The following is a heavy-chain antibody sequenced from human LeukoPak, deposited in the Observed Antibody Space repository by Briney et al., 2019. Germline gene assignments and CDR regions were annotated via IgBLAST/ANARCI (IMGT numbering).Heavy chain of an antibody. CDR2: INHSGST. J-gene: IGHJ2*01. CDR3: ARAYSSSWNPSWWYFDL. Sequence: PSETLSLTCAVYGGSFSGYYWSWIRQPPGKGLEWIGEINHSGSTNYNPSLKSRVTISVDTSKNQFSLKLSSVTAADTAVYYCARAYSSSWNPSWWYFDLWGRGTLVTVSS. D-gene: IGHD6-13*01. CDR1: GGSFSGYY. V-gene: IGHV4-34*01.